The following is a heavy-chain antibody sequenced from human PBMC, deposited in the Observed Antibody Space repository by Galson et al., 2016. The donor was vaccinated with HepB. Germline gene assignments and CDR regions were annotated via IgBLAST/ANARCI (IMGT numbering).Heavy chain of an antibody. V-gene: IGHV4-4*02. Sequence: SETLSLTCAVSGDSISTTVWWTWLRQPPGKGLEWIGEIFHLGSTNYNPSVKSRVTISVDKSKNQFSLKLTSVTAANTAVYYCARYSGDHIRYFDLWGRGTLVTVSS. CDR2: IFHLGST. J-gene: IGHJ2*01. CDR3: ARYSGDHIRYFDL. CDR1: GDSISTTVW. D-gene: IGHD5-12*01.